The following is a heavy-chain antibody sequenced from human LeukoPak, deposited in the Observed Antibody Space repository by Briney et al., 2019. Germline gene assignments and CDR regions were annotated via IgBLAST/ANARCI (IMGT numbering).Heavy chain of an antibody. V-gene: IGHV3-11*06. J-gene: IGHJ4*02. CDR1: GFTFSVYY. CDR3: ARGYYDILTGYYFDY. CDR2: ISSSSSYT. D-gene: IGHD3-9*01. Sequence: GGSLRLSCAASGFTFSVYYMSWIRQAPGKGLEWVSYISSSSSYTNYADSVKGRFTISRDNAKNSLYLQMSSLRAEDTAVYYCARGYYDILTGYYFDYWGQGTLVTVSS.